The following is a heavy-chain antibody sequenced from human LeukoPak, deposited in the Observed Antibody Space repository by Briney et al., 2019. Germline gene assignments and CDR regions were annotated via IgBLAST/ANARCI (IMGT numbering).Heavy chain of an antibody. Sequence: SVKVSCKASGGTFSIYAISWVRQAPGQGLEWMGGIIPIFGTANYAQKFQGRVTITADESTSTAYMELSSLRSEDTAVYYCARDWGYCSSTSCYGIDYWGQGTLVTVSS. J-gene: IGHJ4*02. CDR2: IIPIFGTA. V-gene: IGHV1-69*13. D-gene: IGHD2-2*01. CDR1: GGTFSIYA. CDR3: ARDWGYCSSTSCYGIDY.